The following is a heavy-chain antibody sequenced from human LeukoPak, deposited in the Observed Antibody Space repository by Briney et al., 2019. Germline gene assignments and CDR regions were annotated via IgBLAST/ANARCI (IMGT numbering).Heavy chain of an antibody. CDR2: ISSDGGQT. J-gene: IGHJ4*02. CDR1: GFSFGSYA. CDR3: ARDTGRTTGAPYTLRY. Sequence: GGFLRLSCAASGFSFGSYALHWVRQAPGKGLEWVAIISSDGGQTSYSDSVRGRFTISRDNSKSTIYLQVTSLRTEDTAVYYCARDTGRTTGAPYTLRYWGQGTLVTVSS. V-gene: IGHV3-30*01. D-gene: IGHD1-1*01.